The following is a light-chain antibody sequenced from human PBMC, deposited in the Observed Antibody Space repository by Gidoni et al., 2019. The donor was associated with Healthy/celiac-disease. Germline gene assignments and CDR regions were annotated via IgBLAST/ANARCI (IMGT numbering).Light chain of an antibody. CDR2: AAS. V-gene: IGKV1-39*01. CDR1: QSISSY. CDR3: QQSYSTPDFT. J-gene: IGKJ3*01. Sequence: DIQMTQSPYSLSASVGDRVTITCRASQSISSYLNWYQQKPGKAPKLLIYAASSLQSGVPSRFSGSGSGTDFTLTISSLQPEDFATYYGQQSYSTPDFTFGPGTKVDIK.